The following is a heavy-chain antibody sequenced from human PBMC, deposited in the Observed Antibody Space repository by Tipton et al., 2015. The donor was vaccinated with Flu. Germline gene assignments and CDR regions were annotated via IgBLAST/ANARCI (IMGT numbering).Heavy chain of an antibody. J-gene: IGHJ5*02. V-gene: IGHV4-59*01. D-gene: IGHD1-26*01. CDR2: VYYSGTT. Sequence: TLSLTCNVSSGYISNYYWSWIRQSPGKGLEWIGQVYYSGTTNYNPSLKSRVTISLDRSKNQFSLHLNSITTADTAVFYCARGGWEPHGGWFDPWGQGILVTVSS. CDR3: ARGGWEPHGGWFDP. CDR1: SGYISNYY.